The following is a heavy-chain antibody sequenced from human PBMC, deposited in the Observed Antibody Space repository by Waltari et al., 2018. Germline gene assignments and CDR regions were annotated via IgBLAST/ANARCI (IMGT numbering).Heavy chain of an antibody. CDR3: AREGISGSGEYYGMDV. J-gene: IGHJ6*02. D-gene: IGHD3-10*01. CDR1: GFSFIEHG. V-gene: IGHV3-33*01. Sequence: QVHLLESGGAVVQPGGSLRLACTVSGFSFIEHGMPWVRQALGKGLEWVAVIWHDGSQTYYGDSVKGRFTISRDNSKNMVYLEVDSLKVEDTAVYYCAREGISGSGEYYGMDVWGQGTTVTVS. CDR2: IWHDGSQT.